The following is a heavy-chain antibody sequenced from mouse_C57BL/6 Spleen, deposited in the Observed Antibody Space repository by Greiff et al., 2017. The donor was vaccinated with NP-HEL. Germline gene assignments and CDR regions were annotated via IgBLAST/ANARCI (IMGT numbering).Heavy chain of an antibody. V-gene: IGHV1-47*01. Sequence: QVPLQQSGAELVKPGASVKMSCKASGYTFTTYPIEWMKQNHGKSLEWIGNFYPYNDDTKYNEKFKGTATLTVDKSSRTVYSEISRLKSDDSAVYYCASRLYYYGSSEYYFDYWGQGTTLTVSS. CDR2: FYPYNDDT. J-gene: IGHJ2*01. CDR1: GYTFTTYP. CDR3: ASRLYYYGSSEYYFDY. D-gene: IGHD1-1*01.